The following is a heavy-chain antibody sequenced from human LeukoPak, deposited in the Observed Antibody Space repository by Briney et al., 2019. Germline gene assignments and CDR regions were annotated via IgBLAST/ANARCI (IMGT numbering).Heavy chain of an antibody. Sequence: ASVKVSCKAPGYTFTSYGINWVRQATGQGLEWMGWMNPNSGNTGYAQKFQGRVTMTRNTSISTAYMELSSLRSEDTAVYYCARAGGYCGRISCPYYFDYWGQGSLVAVSS. J-gene: IGHJ4*02. CDR1: GYTFTSYG. D-gene: IGHD2-15*01. CDR2: MNPNSGNT. CDR3: ARAGGYCGRISCPYYFDY. V-gene: IGHV1-8*02.